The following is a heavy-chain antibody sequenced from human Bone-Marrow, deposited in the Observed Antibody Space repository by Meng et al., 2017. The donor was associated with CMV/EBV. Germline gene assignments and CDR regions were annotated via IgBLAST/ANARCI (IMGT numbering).Heavy chain of an antibody. D-gene: IGHD3-3*01. Sequence: GESLKISCAASGFTFSSYSMNWVRQAPGKGLEWVSSISSSISYIYYADSVKGRFTISRDNAKNSLYLQMNSLRAEDTAVYYCARDHREGGSITIFGVVIISYYGMDVWGQGTTVTVSS. CDR3: ARDHREGGSITIFGVVIISYYGMDV. V-gene: IGHV3-21*01. CDR1: GFTFSSYS. J-gene: IGHJ6*02. CDR2: ISSSISYI.